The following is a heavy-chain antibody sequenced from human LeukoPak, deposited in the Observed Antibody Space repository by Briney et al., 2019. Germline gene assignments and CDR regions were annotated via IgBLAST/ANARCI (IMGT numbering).Heavy chain of an antibody. Sequence: SETLSLTCTVSGGSISSYYWSLIRQPPGKGLEWIGYIYYSGSTNYNPSLKSRVTISVDTSKNHFSLNLSSVTAADTAVYYCARDFRNDGWFDPWGQGTLVTVSS. D-gene: IGHD1-1*01. CDR1: GGSISSYY. J-gene: IGHJ5*02. CDR3: ARDFRNDGWFDP. V-gene: IGHV4-59*01. CDR2: IYYSGST.